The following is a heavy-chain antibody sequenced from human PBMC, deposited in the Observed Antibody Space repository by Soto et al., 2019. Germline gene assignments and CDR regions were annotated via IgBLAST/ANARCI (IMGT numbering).Heavy chain of an antibody. CDR3: AREDVEVRGLIGDYYYFRYGMDV. J-gene: IGHJ6*02. V-gene: IGHV3-30-3*01. Sequence: QLQLVESGGGVVQPGRSLRLSCAASEFTFSSYDMHWVRQAPGKGLEWVALISYDGYKQYYADSVKDRFTISRDNPKDTLYLQINSLKTEDTAVYFCAREDVEVRGLIGDYYYFRYGMDVWGQGTTVTVSS. CDR2: ISYDGYKQ. CDR1: EFTFSSYD. D-gene: IGHD3-10*01.